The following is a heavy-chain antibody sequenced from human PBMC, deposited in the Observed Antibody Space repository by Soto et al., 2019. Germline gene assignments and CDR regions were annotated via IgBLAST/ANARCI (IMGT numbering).Heavy chain of an antibody. Sequence: PWGSLRVSCAASVFTFDDYAMHWVRQAPGKGLDWVSGISWNSGSIGYADSVKGRFTISRDNAKNSLYLQMNSLRAEDTALYYCAKAVMRFSLGDNYYGMDVWGQGTTVTVSS. CDR3: AKAVMRFSLGDNYYGMDV. CDR1: VFTFDDYA. V-gene: IGHV3-9*01. D-gene: IGHD3-3*01. CDR2: ISWNSGSI. J-gene: IGHJ6*01.